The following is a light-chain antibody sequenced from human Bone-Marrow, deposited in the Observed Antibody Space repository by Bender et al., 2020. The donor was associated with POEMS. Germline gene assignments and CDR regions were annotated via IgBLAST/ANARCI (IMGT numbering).Light chain of an antibody. J-gene: IGLJ1*01. CDR2: DVT. CDR1: TSDVGGYNY. Sequence: QSALTQPASVSGSPGQSITISCTGTTSDVGGYNYVSWYQQHPGKAPKLMIYDVTNRPSGVSNRFSGSKSGNTASLTISGLQAEDEADYYCSSYVDTSMGVFGSGTKVTVL. CDR3: SSYVDTSMGV. V-gene: IGLV2-14*03.